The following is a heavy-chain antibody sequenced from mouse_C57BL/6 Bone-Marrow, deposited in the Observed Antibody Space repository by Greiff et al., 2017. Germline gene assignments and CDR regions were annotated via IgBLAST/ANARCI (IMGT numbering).Heavy chain of an antibody. D-gene: IGHD2-2*01. Sequence: EVQLQQSGPVLVKPGASVKMSCKASGYTFTDYYMNWVKQSHGKSLEWIGVINPYNGGTSYNQKFKGKATLTVDKSSSTAYMELNRLTSEDSAVYYCARLRWLRRRRYYFDYWGQGTTLTVSS. CDR2: INPYNGGT. CDR1: GYTFTDYY. J-gene: IGHJ2*01. V-gene: IGHV1-19*01. CDR3: ARLRWLRRRRYYFDY.